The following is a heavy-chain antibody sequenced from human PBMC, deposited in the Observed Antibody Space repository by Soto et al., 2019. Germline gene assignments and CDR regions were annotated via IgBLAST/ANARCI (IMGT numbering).Heavy chain of an antibody. V-gene: IGHV4-39*01. Sequence: SEILSLTCTVSGGSISSSSYYWGWIRQPPGKGLECIGSIYYSGSTYYNPSLKSRVTISVDTSKNQFSLKLSSVTAADTAVYYCARRGTHYYDSSGLGFDPWGQGALVTVSS. CDR2: IYYSGST. CDR3: ARRGTHYYDSSGLGFDP. CDR1: GGSISSSSYY. J-gene: IGHJ5*02. D-gene: IGHD3-22*01.